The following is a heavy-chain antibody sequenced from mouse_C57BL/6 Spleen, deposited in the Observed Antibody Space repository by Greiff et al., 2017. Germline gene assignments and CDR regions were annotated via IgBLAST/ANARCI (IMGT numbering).Heavy chain of an antibody. V-gene: IGHV1-4*01. J-gene: IGHJ2*01. Sequence: QVQLKESGAELARPGASVKMSCKASGYTFTSYTMHWVKQRPGQGLEWIGYINPSSGYTKYNQKFKDKATLTADKSSSTAYMQLSSLTSEDSAVYYCARRGDGSSYLDYWGQGTTLTVSS. CDR2: INPSSGYT. CDR1: GYTFTSYT. D-gene: IGHD1-1*01. CDR3: ARRGDGSSYLDY.